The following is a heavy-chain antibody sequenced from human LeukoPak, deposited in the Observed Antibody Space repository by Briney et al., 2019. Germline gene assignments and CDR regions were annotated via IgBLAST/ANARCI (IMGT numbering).Heavy chain of an antibody. Sequence: SETLSLTCAVYGGSFSGYYWSWIRQPPGKGLEWIGEINHSGSTNYNPSLKSRVTISVDTSKNHFSLKLSSVTAADTAVYYCARGRYGAGKFDYWGQGTLVTVSS. D-gene: IGHD1-1*01. CDR2: INHSGST. J-gene: IGHJ4*02. V-gene: IGHV4-34*01. CDR3: ARGRYGAGKFDY. CDR1: GGSFSGYY.